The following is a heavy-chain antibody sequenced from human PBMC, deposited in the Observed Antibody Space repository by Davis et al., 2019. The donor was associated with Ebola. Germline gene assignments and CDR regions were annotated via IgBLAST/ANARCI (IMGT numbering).Heavy chain of an antibody. V-gene: IGHV3-7*01. D-gene: IGHD4-17*01. CDR3: ARTYGDPFDY. Sequence: GESLKISCAASGFTFSSYSMSWVRQAPGKGLEWVANIKQDGSEKYYVDSVKGRFTISRDNAKNSLYLQMNSLRAEDTAVYYCARTYGDPFDYWGQGTLVTVSS. CDR2: IKQDGSEK. J-gene: IGHJ4*02. CDR1: GFTFSSYS.